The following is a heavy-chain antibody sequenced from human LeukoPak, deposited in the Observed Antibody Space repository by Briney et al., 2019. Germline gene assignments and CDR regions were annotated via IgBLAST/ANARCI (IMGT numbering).Heavy chain of an antibody. Sequence: SETLSLTCAVYGGSFSGYYWSWIRQPPGKGLEWIGEINHSGSTNYNPSLKSRVTISVDTSKNQFSLKLSSVTAADTAVYYCARFRVKNWFDPWGQGTLVTVSS. CDR1: GGSFSGYY. J-gene: IGHJ5*02. V-gene: IGHV4-34*01. CDR3: ARFRVKNWFDP. CDR2: INHSGST.